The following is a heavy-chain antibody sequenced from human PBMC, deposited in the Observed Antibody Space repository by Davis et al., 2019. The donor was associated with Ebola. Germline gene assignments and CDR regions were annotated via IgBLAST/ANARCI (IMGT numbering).Heavy chain of an antibody. D-gene: IGHD2-2*01. CDR3: ARVGFLGYCSSTSCYGVDP. V-gene: IGHV1-2*02. CDR1: GYTFTNYY. Sequence: ASVKVSCKAFGYTFTNYYVHWVRQAPGQGLEWMGWINPNSGGTNYAQKFQGRVTMTRDTSISTAYMELSRLRSDDTAVYYCARVGFLGYCSSTSCYGVDPWGQGTLVTVSS. CDR2: INPNSGGT. J-gene: IGHJ5*02.